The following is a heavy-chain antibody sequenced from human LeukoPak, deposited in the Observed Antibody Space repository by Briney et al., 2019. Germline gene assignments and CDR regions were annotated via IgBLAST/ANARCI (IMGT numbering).Heavy chain of an antibody. CDR1: GGSISSNSYY. D-gene: IGHD6-19*01. Sequence: PSETLSLTCTVSGGSISSNSYYWGWIRQPPGKGLEWIGSIYYSGITYYNPSLKSRVTMSVDTSKNQFSLKLSSVTAADTAVYYCARERWVAVAGRDYYYMDVWGKGTTVTISS. CDR2: IYYSGIT. V-gene: IGHV4-39*07. J-gene: IGHJ6*03. CDR3: ARERWVAVAGRDYYYMDV.